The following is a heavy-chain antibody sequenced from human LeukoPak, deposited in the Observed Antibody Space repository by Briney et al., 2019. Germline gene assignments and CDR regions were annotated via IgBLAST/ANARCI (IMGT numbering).Heavy chain of an antibody. CDR3: ARGRSDYYGMDV. Sequence: SETLSLTCSVSDGSINSYYWNWIRRPPGKGLEWIGYIYYNGNTNYSPSLKSRVTMSVDTSKNLFSLKVSSVTAADTAVYYCARGRSDYYGMDVWGRGTTVTVSS. J-gene: IGHJ6*02. CDR2: IYYNGNT. CDR1: DGSINSYY. V-gene: IGHV4-59*01. D-gene: IGHD1-26*01.